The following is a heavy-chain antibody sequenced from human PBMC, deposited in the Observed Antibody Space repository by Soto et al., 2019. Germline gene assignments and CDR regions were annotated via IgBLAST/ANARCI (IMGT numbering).Heavy chain of an antibody. CDR3: ARDFSYYGSSRLGVTWFAP. Sequence: SETLSLTCAVYGGSFSGYYWSWIRQPPGKGLEWIGEINHSGSTNYNPSLKSRVTISVDRSKNQFSLQLSSVTAADTAVYYCARDFSYYGSSRLGVTWFAPWGQGTLVTVS. CDR2: INHSGST. J-gene: IGHJ5*02. CDR1: GGSFSGYY. V-gene: IGHV4-34*01. D-gene: IGHD3-22*01.